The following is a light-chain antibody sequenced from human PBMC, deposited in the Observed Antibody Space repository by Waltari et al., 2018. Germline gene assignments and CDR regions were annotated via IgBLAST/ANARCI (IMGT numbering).Light chain of an antibody. Sequence: DIQMTQSPSSLSASVGDRITITVRASQSIDFYLHWYRQRPGKAPELLIYASNILQSGVPSRFRGSGSGTEFTLTISSLQTEDFAIYYCQQSYSSPWTFGPGTKVEIK. V-gene: IGKV1-39*01. CDR2: ASN. CDR1: QSIDFY. CDR3: QQSYSSPWT. J-gene: IGKJ1*01.